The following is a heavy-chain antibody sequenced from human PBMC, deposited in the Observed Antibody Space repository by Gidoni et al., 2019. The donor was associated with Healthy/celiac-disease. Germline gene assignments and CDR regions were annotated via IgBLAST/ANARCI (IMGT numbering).Heavy chain of an antibody. CDR3: AKSQAPDYGDYSQAFDY. CDR2: ISWNSGSI. D-gene: IGHD4-17*01. CDR1: GFTFDDYA. Sequence: EVQLVESGGGLVQPGRSLRLSCAASGFTFDDYAMHWVRQAPGKGLEWVSGISWNSGSIGYADSVKGRFTISRDNAKNSLYLQMNSLRAEDTALYYCAKSQAPDYGDYSQAFDYWGQGTLVTVSS. J-gene: IGHJ4*02. V-gene: IGHV3-9*01.